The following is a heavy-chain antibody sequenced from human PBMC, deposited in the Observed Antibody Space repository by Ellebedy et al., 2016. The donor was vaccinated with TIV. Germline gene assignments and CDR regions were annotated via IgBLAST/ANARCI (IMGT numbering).Heavy chain of an antibody. D-gene: IGHD3-22*01. CDR2: ISAYNGDT. Sequence: AASVKVSCKASGYTFINYGISWARQAPGQGLEWMGWISAYNGDTNYEQAFQGRVTMTTDTSTSTAYMELWSLRSDDTAVYYCARAKKNGYYDSNAYPDLWGRGTLVTVSS. V-gene: IGHV1-18*01. CDR3: ARAKKNGYYDSNAYPDL. CDR1: GYTFINYG. J-gene: IGHJ2*01.